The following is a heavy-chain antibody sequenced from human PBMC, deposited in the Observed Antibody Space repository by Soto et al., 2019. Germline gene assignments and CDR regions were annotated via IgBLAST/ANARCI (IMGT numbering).Heavy chain of an antibody. V-gene: IGHV4-30-4*01. D-gene: IGHD1-1*01. CDR1: GGSISSGDYY. CDR2: IYYSGST. J-gene: IGHJ6*02. CDR3: ARVDNWSDLPYYYYGRDV. Sequence: QVQLQESGPGLVKPSQTLSLTCTVSGGSISSGDYYWSWIRQPPGKGLEWIGYIYYSGSTYYNPSLKTRVNIQVDTANNQSSLELRSVTAADTAVYYCARVDNWSDLPYYYYGRDVWGQGTTVTVSS.